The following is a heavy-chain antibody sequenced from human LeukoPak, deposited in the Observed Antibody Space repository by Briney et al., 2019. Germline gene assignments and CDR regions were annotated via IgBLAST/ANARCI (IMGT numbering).Heavy chain of an antibody. CDR3: ARDLAVAGTRWFDP. Sequence: SVKVSCKASGGTFSSYAISWVRQAPGQGLEWMGGIIPIFGTANYAQKFQGRVTITADESTSTAYMELRSLRSDDTAVYYCARDLAVAGTRWFDPWGQGTLVTVSS. CDR2: IIPIFGTA. J-gene: IGHJ5*02. CDR1: GGTFSSYA. V-gene: IGHV1-69*13. D-gene: IGHD6-19*01.